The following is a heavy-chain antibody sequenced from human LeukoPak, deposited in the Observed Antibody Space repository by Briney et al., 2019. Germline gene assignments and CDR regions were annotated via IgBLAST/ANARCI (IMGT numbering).Heavy chain of an antibody. V-gene: IGHV3-23*01. CDR3: ANPAVPIDY. Sequence: PGRSLRLSCAASGFTFDDYAMHWVRQAPGKGLEWVSGISGSGGSTYYADSVKGRFTISRDNSKNTLYLQMNSLRAEDTAVYYCANPAVPIDYWGQGTLVTVSS. CDR2: ISGSGGST. J-gene: IGHJ4*02. CDR1: GFTFDDYA. D-gene: IGHD2-2*01.